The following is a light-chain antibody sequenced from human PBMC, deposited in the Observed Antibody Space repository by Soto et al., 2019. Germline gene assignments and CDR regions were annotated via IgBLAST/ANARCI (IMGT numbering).Light chain of an antibody. CDR3: CSYAGSSTSYVV. CDR1: SSDVGSYNL. CDR2: EGS. J-gene: IGLJ2*01. V-gene: IGLV2-23*01. Sequence: QSVLTQPASVSGSPGQSITISCTGTSSDVGSYNLVSWYQQHPGKAPKLMIYEGSNRPSGVSNRFSGSKSGNTASLTISGLQAEDEADYYCCSYAGSSTSYVVFGGGTKLTVL.